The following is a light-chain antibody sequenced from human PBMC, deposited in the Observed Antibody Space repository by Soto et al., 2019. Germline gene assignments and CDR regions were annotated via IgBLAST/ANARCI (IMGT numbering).Light chain of an antibody. Sequence: SYELTQPPSVSVAPGQTARISCGGNNIGSKSVHWFQQKPGQAPVLVVYDDNDRPSGLPERFSGSNSGNTATLTISRVEAGDEADYYCQVWDSISDHFVFGTGTKLTVL. J-gene: IGLJ1*01. V-gene: IGLV3-21*02. CDR1: NIGSKS. CDR3: QVWDSISDHFV. CDR2: DDN.